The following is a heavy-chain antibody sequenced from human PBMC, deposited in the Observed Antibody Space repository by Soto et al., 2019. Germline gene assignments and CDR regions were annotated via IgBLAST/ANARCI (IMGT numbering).Heavy chain of an antibody. J-gene: IGHJ5*02. D-gene: IGHD6-6*01. Sequence: PGGSLRLSCAASGFTFSSYAMHWVRQAPGKGLEWVAVISYDGSNKYYADSVKGRFTISRDNSKNTLYLQMNSLRAEDTAVYYCAKCGALVRWFDPWGQGTLVTVSS. CDR1: GFTFSSYA. CDR2: ISYDGSNK. CDR3: AKCGALVRWFDP. V-gene: IGHV3-30-3*02.